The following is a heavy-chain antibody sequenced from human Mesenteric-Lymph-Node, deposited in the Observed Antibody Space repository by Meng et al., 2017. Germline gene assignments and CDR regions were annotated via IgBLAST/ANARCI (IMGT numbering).Heavy chain of an antibody. CDR3: AKGNGWFYF. V-gene: IGHV4-59*01. Sequence: GSLSLTCTVSGDSMSNSYWSWVRQPPGKGLEWIGYIYYTGSTNYNPSLKSRVTISLDTSKKQFSLFLNSVTAADTAVYYCAKGNGWFYFWGQGTLVTVSS. D-gene: IGHD2-8*01. CDR1: GDSMSNSY. CDR2: IYYTGST. J-gene: IGHJ5*01.